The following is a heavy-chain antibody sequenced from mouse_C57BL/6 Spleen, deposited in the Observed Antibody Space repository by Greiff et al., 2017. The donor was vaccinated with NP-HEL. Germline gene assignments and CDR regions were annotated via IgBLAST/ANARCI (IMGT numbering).Heavy chain of an antibody. CDR2: ISSGSSTI. CDR3: ARRDGYYSFDV. Sequence: EVKLMESGGGLVKPGGSLKLSCAASGFTFSDYGMHWVRQAPEKGLEWVAYISSGSSTIYYADTVKGRFTISRDNAKNTLFLQMTSLRSEDTAMYYCARRDGYYSFDVWGTGTTVTVSS. D-gene: IGHD2-3*01. J-gene: IGHJ1*03. CDR1: GFTFSDYG. V-gene: IGHV5-17*01.